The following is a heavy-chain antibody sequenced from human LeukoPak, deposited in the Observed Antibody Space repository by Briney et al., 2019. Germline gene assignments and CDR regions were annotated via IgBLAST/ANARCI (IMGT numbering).Heavy chain of an antibody. V-gene: IGHV4-39*01. D-gene: IGHD2-21*02. CDR1: GGSISSSSYY. CDR3: ARLAYCGGDYTCWFDP. Sequence: SETLSLTCTVSGGSISSSSYYWGWIRQPPGKGLEYIGSISYSGSAYYNPPLKSRVTISVDTSKNQFSLKLSSVTAADTAVYYCARLAYCGGDYTCWFDPWGQGTLVTVSS. J-gene: IGHJ5*02. CDR2: ISYSGSA.